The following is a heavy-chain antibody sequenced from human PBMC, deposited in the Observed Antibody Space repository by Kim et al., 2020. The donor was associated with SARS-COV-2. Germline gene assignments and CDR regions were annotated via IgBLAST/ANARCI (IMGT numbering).Heavy chain of an antibody. D-gene: IGHD4-17*01. J-gene: IGHJ6*02. CDR1: GYTLTELS. V-gene: IGHV1-24*01. CDR3: ATAGMTTVTTGYYYGMDV. Sequence: ASVKVSCKVSGYTLTELSMHWVRQAPGKGLEWMGGFDPEDGETIYAQKFQGRVTMTEDTSTDTAYMELSSLRSEDTAVYYCATAGMTTVTTGYYYGMDVWGQGTTVTVSS. CDR2: FDPEDGET.